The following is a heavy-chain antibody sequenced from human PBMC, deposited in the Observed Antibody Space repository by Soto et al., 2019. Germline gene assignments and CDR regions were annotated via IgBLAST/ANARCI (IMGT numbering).Heavy chain of an antibody. J-gene: IGHJ5*02. D-gene: IGHD2-15*01. Sequence: PSETLSLTCTVSGVSINSNNYYWTWTRQPPGKGLTWIASLYSDGSTYYSPSLKSRVTISADTSKNQFSLKLKSVTAADTAVYYCAKVVVAATRHSDFDPWGPGTLVTVSS. CDR1: GVSINSNNYY. CDR3: AKVVVAATRHSDFDP. CDR2: LYSDGST. V-gene: IGHV4-39*01.